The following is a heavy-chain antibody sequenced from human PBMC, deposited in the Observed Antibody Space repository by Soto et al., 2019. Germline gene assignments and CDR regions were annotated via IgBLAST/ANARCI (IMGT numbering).Heavy chain of an antibody. Sequence: QVQLQQWGAGLLKPSETLSLTCAVYGGSFSGYYWRWIRQPPGKGLEWIGEINHSGSTNYNPSLKSRVTISVDTAKNQFSLKLSSVAASDTAVYYCAMWVVVPAAKKGYYYYYLDVWGKGTTVTVTS. V-gene: IGHV4-34*01. CDR1: GGSFSGYY. J-gene: IGHJ6*03. CDR3: AMWVVVPAAKKGYYYYYLDV. D-gene: IGHD2-2*01. CDR2: INHSGST.